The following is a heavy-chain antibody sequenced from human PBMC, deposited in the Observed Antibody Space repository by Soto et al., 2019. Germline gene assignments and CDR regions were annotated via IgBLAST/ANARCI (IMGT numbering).Heavy chain of an antibody. J-gene: IGHJ6*02. CDR1: GFTFSSYS. V-gene: IGHV3-48*02. CDR3: ARQKDSSGYYYYYYGMDV. D-gene: IGHD3-22*01. CDR2: ISSSSSTI. Sequence: EVQLVESGGGLVQPGGSLRLSCAASGFTFSSYSMNWVRQAPGKGLEWVSYISSSSSTIYYADSVKGRFTISRDNAKNSLYQQMNSLRDEDTAVYYCARQKDSSGYYYYYYGMDVWGQGTTVTVSS.